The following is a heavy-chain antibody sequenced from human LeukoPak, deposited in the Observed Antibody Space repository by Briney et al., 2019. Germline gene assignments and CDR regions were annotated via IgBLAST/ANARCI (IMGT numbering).Heavy chain of an antibody. D-gene: IGHD3-22*01. CDR1: GFTFSRYW. J-gene: IGHJ4*01. CDR3: ARDYDPDYYDSSGYSDY. Sequence: PGGSLRLSCAASGFTFSRYWMHWVRQAPGKGPLWVSRINSDGSSTKYADTVEGRFVISRDNARNILYLQMNSLRAEDTAVYYCARDYDPDYYDSSGYSDYWGQGTRVTVSP. CDR2: INSDGSST. V-gene: IGHV3-74*03.